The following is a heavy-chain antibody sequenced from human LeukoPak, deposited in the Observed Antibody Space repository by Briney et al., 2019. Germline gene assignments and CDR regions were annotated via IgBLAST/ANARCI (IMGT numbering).Heavy chain of an antibody. D-gene: IGHD3-16*01. CDR2: INHTGST. CDR3: ARVGGNGWLFDY. Sequence: SETLSLTCAVYGGSFSGYYWTWIRQPPGKGLERIGEINHTGSTNYNPSLKSRVTISVDTSKNQFSLKLSSVTAADTAVYYCARVGGNGWLFDYWGQGTLVTVSS. V-gene: IGHV4-34*01. J-gene: IGHJ4*02. CDR1: GGSFSGYY.